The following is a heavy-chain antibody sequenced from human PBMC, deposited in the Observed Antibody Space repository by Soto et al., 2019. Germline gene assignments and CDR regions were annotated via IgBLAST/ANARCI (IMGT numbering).Heavy chain of an antibody. D-gene: IGHD4-4*01. Sequence: QVQLVQSGAEVKKPGASVKVSCKASGYTFTSYAMHWVRQAPGQRLEWMGWINAGNGNTKYSQKFQGRGTITRDTTASTAYMERSSRRSEDTAVYYCARGAIPRNYSNYGPEYYFDYWGQGTLVTVSS. CDR1: GYTFTSYA. V-gene: IGHV1-3*01. J-gene: IGHJ4*02. CDR2: INAGNGNT. CDR3: ARGAIPRNYSNYGPEYYFDY.